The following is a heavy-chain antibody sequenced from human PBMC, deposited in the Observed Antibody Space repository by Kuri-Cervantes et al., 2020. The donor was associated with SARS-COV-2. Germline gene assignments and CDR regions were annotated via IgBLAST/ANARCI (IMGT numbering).Heavy chain of an antibody. J-gene: IGHJ6*02. CDR1: GYTFTSYG. Sequence: ASVKVSCKASGYTFTSYGISWVRQAPGQGLEWMGWISAYNGNTNYAQKLQGRVTMTTDTSTSTAYMELRSLRSDDTAVYYCARVRETIFGGHGGKDAYYYYYGMDVWGQGTTVTVSS. V-gene: IGHV1-18*01. CDR3: ARVRETIFGGHGGKDAYYYYYGMDV. CDR2: ISAYNGNT. D-gene: IGHD3-3*01.